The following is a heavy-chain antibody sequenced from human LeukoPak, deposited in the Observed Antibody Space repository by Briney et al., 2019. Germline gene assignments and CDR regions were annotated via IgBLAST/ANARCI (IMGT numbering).Heavy chain of an antibody. J-gene: IGHJ4*02. CDR2: IYPGDSDT. Sequence: GESLKISCNGSGYSFTSYWIGWVRQMPGKGLEWMGIIYPGDSDTRYSPSFQGQVTISADKSISTAYLQWSSLRASDTAMYYCARLVVPVTYYFDYWGQGTLVTVSS. CDR1: GYSFTSYW. CDR3: ARLVVPVTYYFDY. V-gene: IGHV5-51*01. D-gene: IGHD2-2*01.